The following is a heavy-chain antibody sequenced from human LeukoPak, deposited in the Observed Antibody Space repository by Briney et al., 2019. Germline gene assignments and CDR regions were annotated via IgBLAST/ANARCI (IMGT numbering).Heavy chain of an antibody. Sequence: GGSLRLSCAASGFTFSNYWMHWVRQAPGKGLEWVSFITSSSTYIHYADSEKGRFTISRDNAKNLLYLQMNSLRAEDTAMYYCARDRYINGRFGEIGHWGQGTLVIVSS. CDR3: ARDRYINGRFGEIGH. V-gene: IGHV3-21*06. CDR2: ITSSSTYI. D-gene: IGHD3-10*01. J-gene: IGHJ1*01. CDR1: GFTFSNYW.